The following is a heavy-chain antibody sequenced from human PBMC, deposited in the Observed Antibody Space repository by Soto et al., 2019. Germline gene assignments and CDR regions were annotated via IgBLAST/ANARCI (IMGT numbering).Heavy chain of an antibody. V-gene: IGHV3-48*03. CDR1: GFTFSSYE. J-gene: IGHJ6*02. D-gene: IGHD3-3*01. Sequence: PVGSLRLSCAASGFTFSSYEMNWVRQAPGKGLEWVSYISSSGSTIYYADSVKGRFTISRDNAKNSLYLQMNSLRAEDTAVYYCAGQDSYYDFWSPAYYYGMDVWGQGTTVTVSS. CDR2: ISSSGSTI. CDR3: AGQDSYYDFWSPAYYYGMDV.